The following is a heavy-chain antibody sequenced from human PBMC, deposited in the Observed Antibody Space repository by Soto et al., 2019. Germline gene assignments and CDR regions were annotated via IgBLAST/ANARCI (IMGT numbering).Heavy chain of an antibody. Sequence: MLPLSCTVSGGYISSYYWSWIRQPPGKGLEWIGYIYDSGSTNYNPSLKSRVTISVDTSKNQFSLKLTSVTAADTAVYYCAAPPRYWGQGTLVTVSS. D-gene: IGHD6-6*01. CDR1: GGYISSYY. V-gene: IGHV4-59*01. CDR3: AAPPRY. J-gene: IGHJ4*02. CDR2: IYDSGST.